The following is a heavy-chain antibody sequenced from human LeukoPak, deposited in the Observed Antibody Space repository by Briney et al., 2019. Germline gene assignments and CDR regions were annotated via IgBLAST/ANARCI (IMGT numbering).Heavy chain of an antibody. J-gene: IGHJ6*03. CDR3: ARDLGYLGGYYYYDYMDV. CDR2: IANSGPTV. D-gene: IGHD3-16*01. Sequence: PGGSLRLSCAASGFIFNDYYMGWIRQAPGKGLEWVAYIANSGPTVFYIDSVRGRFTISRDNAKNSLYLQMNSLRAEDTAVYYCARDLGYLGGYYYYDYMDVWGRGTTVTISS. V-gene: IGHV3-11*01. CDR1: GFIFNDYY.